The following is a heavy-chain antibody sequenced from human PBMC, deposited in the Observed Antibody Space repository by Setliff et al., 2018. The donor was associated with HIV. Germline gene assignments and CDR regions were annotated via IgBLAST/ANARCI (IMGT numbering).Heavy chain of an antibody. CDR1: GYSISSGYY. D-gene: IGHD6-19*01. CDR2: IYHNGIT. CDR3: AGDGGGYSSGDAFDI. V-gene: IGHV4-38-2*02. J-gene: IGHJ3*02. Sequence: PSETLSLTCGVSGYSISSGYYWGWIRQPPGKGLEWVGSIYHNGITNYNPSLKSRVTMSVDTSKNQFSLKLSSVTAADTAVYYCAGDGGGYSSGDAFDIWGQGTMVTVSS.